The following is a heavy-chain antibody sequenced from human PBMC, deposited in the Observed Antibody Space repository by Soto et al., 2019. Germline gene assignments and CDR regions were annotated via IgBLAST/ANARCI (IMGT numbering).Heavy chain of an antibody. CDR1: GGTFSSYA. J-gene: IGHJ5*02. CDR3: ARTPFYCSSTSCDSNTGYNWFDP. V-gene: IGHV1-69*13. D-gene: IGHD2-2*02. Sequence: SVKVSCKASGGTFSSYAISWVRQAPGQGLEWMGGIIPIFGTANYAQKFQGRVTITADESTSTAYMELSSLRSEDTAVYYCARTPFYCSSTSCDSNTGYNWFDPWGQGTLVTVS. CDR2: IIPIFGTA.